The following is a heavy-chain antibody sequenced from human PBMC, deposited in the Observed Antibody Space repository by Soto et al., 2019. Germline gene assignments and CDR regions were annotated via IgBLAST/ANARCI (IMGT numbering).Heavy chain of an antibody. Sequence: PSETLSLTCTVSGGSISSYYWSWIRQPPGKGLEWIGYIYYSGSTNYNPSLKSRVTISVDTSKNQFSLKLSSVTAADTAVYYCARETPYYDYVWGSYRSQGWFDPWGQGTLVTVSS. CDR1: GGSISSYY. CDR3: ARETPYYDYVWGSYRSQGWFDP. CDR2: IYYSGST. D-gene: IGHD3-16*02. V-gene: IGHV4-59*01. J-gene: IGHJ5*02.